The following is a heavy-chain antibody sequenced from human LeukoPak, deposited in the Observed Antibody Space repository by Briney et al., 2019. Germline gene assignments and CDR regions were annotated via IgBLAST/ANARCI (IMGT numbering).Heavy chain of an antibody. CDR2: ISSSSSTI. Sequence: GGSLRLSCAASGFTFSSYSMNWVRQAPGQGLEWVSYISSSSSTIYYADSVKGRFTISRDNAKSSLYLQTNSLRAEDTAVYYCAREGPGSYYYFDYWGQGALVTVSS. CDR3: AREGPGSYYYFDY. V-gene: IGHV3-48*01. D-gene: IGHD1-26*01. J-gene: IGHJ4*02. CDR1: GFTFSSYS.